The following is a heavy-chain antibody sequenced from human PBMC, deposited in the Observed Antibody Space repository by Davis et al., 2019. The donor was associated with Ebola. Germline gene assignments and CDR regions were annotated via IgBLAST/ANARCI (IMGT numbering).Heavy chain of an antibody. Sequence: SETLSLTCTVSGYSISSGYYWGWIRQPPGKGLEWIGSIYHSGSTYYNSSLKSRVTISVDTSKNQFSLKLSSVTAADTAVYYCARGPDYWGQGTLVTVSS. J-gene: IGHJ4*02. CDR3: ARGPDY. CDR2: IYHSGST. V-gene: IGHV4-38-2*02. CDR1: GYSISSGYY.